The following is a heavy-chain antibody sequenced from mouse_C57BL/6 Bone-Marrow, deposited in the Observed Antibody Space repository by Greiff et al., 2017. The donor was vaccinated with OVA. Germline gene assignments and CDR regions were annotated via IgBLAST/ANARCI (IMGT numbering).Heavy chain of an antibody. CDR2: IDPENGDT. Sequence: EVKLMESGAELVRPGASVKLSCTASGFNIKDDYMHWVKQRPEQGLEWIGWIDPENGDTEYASKFQGKATIPADTSSNTAYLQLSSLTSEDTAVYYCTSSQPDYWGQGTTLTVSS. CDR3: TSSQPDY. CDR1: GFNIKDDY. J-gene: IGHJ2*01. V-gene: IGHV14-4*01.